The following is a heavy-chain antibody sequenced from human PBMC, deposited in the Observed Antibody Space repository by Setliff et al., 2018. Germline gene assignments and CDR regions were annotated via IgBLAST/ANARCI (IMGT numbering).Heavy chain of an antibody. CDR2: IDHRGST. Sequence: SETLSLTCAVYDGSFNGYYWSWIRQPPGKGLEWIGEIDHRGSTNYNPSLKSRATISVDTSKNQVSLKLNSVTAADTAVYYCARPCLVRGGPWFDPWGQGTLVTVSS. J-gene: IGHJ5*02. CDR3: ARPCLVRGGPWFDP. D-gene: IGHD3-10*01. V-gene: IGHV4-34*01. CDR1: DGSFNGYY.